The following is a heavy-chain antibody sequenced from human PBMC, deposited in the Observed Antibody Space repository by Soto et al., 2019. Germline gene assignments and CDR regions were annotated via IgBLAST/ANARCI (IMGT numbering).Heavy chain of an antibody. CDR1: GVTFISYW. Sequence: GGSLRLSCAASGVTFISYWMHWVRQVPGKGLVWVSHINSDGSTTNYADSVKGRFTISRDNSKSMLDLQMNSLTAEDTAVYYCAKISVASNTEYGGQGTQVPVSS. J-gene: IGHJ4*02. CDR2: INSDGSTT. D-gene: IGHD5-12*01. V-gene: IGHV3-74*01. CDR3: AKISVASNTEY.